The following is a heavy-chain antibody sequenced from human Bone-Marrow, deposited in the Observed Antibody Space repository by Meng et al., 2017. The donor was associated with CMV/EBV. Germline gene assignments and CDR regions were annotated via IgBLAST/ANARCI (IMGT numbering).Heavy chain of an antibody. J-gene: IGHJ4*02. CDR1: GGSISSYY. CDR3: AREATVAFAYYFDY. V-gene: IGHV4-59*01. Sequence: GSLRLSWTVSGGSISSYYWSWIRQPPGKGLEWIGYIYYSGSTNYNPSLKSRVTISVDTSKNQFSLKLSSVTAADTAVYYCAREATVAFAYYFDYWGQGTLVTVSS. CDR2: IYYSGST. D-gene: IGHD5-18*01.